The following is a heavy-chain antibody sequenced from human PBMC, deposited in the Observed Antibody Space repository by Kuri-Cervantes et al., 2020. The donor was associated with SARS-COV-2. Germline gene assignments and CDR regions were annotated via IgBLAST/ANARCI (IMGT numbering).Heavy chain of an antibody. CDR3: ARDGIITISYYYYGMDV. J-gene: IGHJ6*02. D-gene: IGHD3-9*01. V-gene: IGHV3-48*02. CDR2: ISSSSSTI. CDR1: GFTFSSYS. Sequence: GGSLRLSCAASGFTFSSYSMNWVRQAPGKGLECVSYISSSSSTIYYADSVKGRFTISRDNAKNSLYLQMNSLRDEDTAVYYCARDGIITISYYYYGMDVWGQGTTVTVSS.